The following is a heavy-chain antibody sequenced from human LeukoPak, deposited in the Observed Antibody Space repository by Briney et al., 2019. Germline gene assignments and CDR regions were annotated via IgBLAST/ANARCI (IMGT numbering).Heavy chain of an antibody. V-gene: IGHV1-2*06. CDR3: ARDLFGDLDSYIDV. D-gene: IGHD4-17*01. Sequence: ASVKVSCKASGYTFTGYYMHWVRQAPGQGLEWMGRINPNTGGTNYAQKFQGRVTMTRDTSISTVYMELSRLRSDDTAVYYCARDLFGDLDSYIDVWGKGTRSPSP. CDR2: INPNTGGT. CDR1: GYTFTGYY. J-gene: IGHJ6*03.